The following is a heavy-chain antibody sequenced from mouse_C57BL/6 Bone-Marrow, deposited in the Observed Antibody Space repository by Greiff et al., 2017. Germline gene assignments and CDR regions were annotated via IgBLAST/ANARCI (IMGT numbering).Heavy chain of an antibody. CDR2: ISSGGDYI. Sequence: EVQVVESGEGLVKPGGSLKLSCAASGFTFSSYAMSWVRQTPEKRLEWVAYISSGGDYIYYADTVKGRFTISRDNARNTLYLQMSSLKSEDTAMYYGTREGSGFVRDYFDYWGEGTTRTVSS. CDR1: GFTFSSYA. D-gene: IGHD1-1*01. CDR3: TREGSGFVRDYFDY. J-gene: IGHJ2*01. V-gene: IGHV5-9-1*02.